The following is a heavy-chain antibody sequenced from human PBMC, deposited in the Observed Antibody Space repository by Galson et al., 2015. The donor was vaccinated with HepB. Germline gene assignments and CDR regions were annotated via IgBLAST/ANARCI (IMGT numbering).Heavy chain of an antibody. Sequence: SLRLSCAASGFTFSNYYMSWIRQAPGKGLEWISYISSSSNYKDDADSVKGRFTTSRDNAKDSVYLQLDSLRAEDTAVYYCARRISLVRGIITKPDYYYGMDVWGQGTTVTVAS. V-gene: IGHV3-11*03. CDR3: ARRISLVRGIITKPDYYYGMDV. CDR2: ISSSSNYK. CDR1: GFTFSNYY. D-gene: IGHD3-10*01. J-gene: IGHJ6*02.